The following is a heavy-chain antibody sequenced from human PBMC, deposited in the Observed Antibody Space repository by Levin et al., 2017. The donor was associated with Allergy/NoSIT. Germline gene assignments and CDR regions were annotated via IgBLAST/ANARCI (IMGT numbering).Heavy chain of an antibody. CDR3: AKVLMWGNDYGDPPHY. D-gene: IGHD4-17*01. CDR2: ISYDGSNK. Sequence: GESLKISCAASGFTFSSYGMHWVRQAPGKGLEWVAVISYDGSNKYYADSVKGRFTISRDNSKNTLYLQMNSLRAEDTAVYYCAKVLMWGNDYGDPPHYWGQGTLVTVSS. CDR1: GFTFSSYG. V-gene: IGHV3-30*18. J-gene: IGHJ4*02.